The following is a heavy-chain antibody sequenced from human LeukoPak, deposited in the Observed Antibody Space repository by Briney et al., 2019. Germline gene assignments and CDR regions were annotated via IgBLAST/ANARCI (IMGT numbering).Heavy chain of an antibody. J-gene: IGHJ4*02. D-gene: IGHD5-18*01. CDR1: GGSISSGDYY. CDR2: IYYSGST. CDR3: ARALRTWIQLWLV. Sequence: SETLSLTCTVSGGSISSGDYYWSWIRQPPGKGLEWIGYIYYSGSTYYNPSLKSRVTISVDTSKNQFSLKLSSVTAADTAVYYCARALRTWIQLWLVWGQGTLVTVSS. V-gene: IGHV4-30-4*08.